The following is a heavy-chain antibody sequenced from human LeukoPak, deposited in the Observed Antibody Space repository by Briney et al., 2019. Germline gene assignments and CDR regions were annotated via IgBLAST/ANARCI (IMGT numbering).Heavy chain of an antibody. CDR1: GYTFTSYD. J-gene: IGHJ4*02. CDR3: ARAPGTHEGADY. Sequence: GASVKVSCKASGYTFTSYDINWVRQATGQGLEWMGWMNPNSGNTGYAQKFQGRVTMTRNTSISTAYMELSSLRSEDTAVYYCARAPGTHEGADYWGQGTLVTVSS. CDR2: MNPNSGNT. V-gene: IGHV1-8*01. D-gene: IGHD1-14*01.